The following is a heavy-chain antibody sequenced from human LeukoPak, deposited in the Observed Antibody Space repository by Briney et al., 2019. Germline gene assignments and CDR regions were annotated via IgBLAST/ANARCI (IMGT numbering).Heavy chain of an antibody. J-gene: IGHJ4*02. Sequence: SVKVSCKASGGTFSSYAVSWVRQAPGRGLEWMGRIIPIFGTANYAQKFQGRVTITTDESTSTAYMELSSLRSEDTAVYYCATHIDPDYYFDYWGQGTLVTVSS. V-gene: IGHV1-69*05. D-gene: IGHD5-12*01. CDR1: GGTFSSYA. CDR3: ATHIDPDYYFDY. CDR2: IIPIFGTA.